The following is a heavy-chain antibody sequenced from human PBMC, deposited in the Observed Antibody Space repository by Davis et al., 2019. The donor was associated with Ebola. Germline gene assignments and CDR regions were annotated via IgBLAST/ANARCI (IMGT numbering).Heavy chain of an antibody. V-gene: IGHV1-18*01. CDR2: ISVYNGNT. Sequence: ASVKVSCKASGYTFTSYGISWVRQAPGQGLEWMGWISVYNGNTNYAQKLQGRVTMTTDTSTSTAYMELRSLRSDDTAVYYCARDGNGAGILEWLFFDYWGQGTLVTVSP. CDR1: GYTFTSYG. J-gene: IGHJ4*02. CDR3: ARDGNGAGILEWLFFDY. D-gene: IGHD3-3*01.